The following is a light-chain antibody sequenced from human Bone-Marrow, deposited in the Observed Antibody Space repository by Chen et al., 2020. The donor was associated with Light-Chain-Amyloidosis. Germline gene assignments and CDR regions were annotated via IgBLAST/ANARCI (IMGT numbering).Light chain of an antibody. J-gene: IGKJ3*01. CDR3: QQYGSSPFT. Sequence: DIVFTQSPGTLSLSPGDSATLSCRASQSVSSSSLAWYQQKPGQAPRLLVHGASSRATGVPDRFSGSGSGTDFTLTISRLEPEDFAMYYCQQYGSSPFTFGPGTKVDIK. V-gene: IGKV3-20*01. CDR1: QSVSSSS. CDR2: GAS.